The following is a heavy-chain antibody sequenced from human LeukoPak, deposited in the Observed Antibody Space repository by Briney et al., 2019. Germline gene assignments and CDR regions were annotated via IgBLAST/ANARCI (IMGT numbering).Heavy chain of an antibody. V-gene: IGHV3-30*18. CDR3: AKDYDSSGYYHYFDY. Sequence: GGSLRLSCAASGFTFSSYGMHWVRQAPGKGQEWVAVISYDGSNKYYADSVKGRFTISRDNSKNTLYLQMNSLRAEDTAVYYCAKDYDSSGYYHYFDYWGQGTLVTVSS. CDR1: GFTFSSYG. J-gene: IGHJ4*02. CDR2: ISYDGSNK. D-gene: IGHD3-22*01.